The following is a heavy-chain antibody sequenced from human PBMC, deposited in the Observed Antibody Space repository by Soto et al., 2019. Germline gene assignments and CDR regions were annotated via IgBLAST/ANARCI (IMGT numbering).Heavy chain of an antibody. D-gene: IGHD5-18*01. J-gene: IGHJ5*02. CDR3: AKDGGTRGYSPPCWFDL. V-gene: IGHV3-23*01. CDR2: ISGSGGST. Sequence: GGSLRLSCAASGFTFSSYAMSWVRQAPGKGLEWVSAISGSGGSTYYADSVKGRFTISRDNSKNTLYLQMNSLRAEDTAVYYCAKDGGTRGYSPPCWFDLWGQGTLVTVSS. CDR1: GFTFSSYA.